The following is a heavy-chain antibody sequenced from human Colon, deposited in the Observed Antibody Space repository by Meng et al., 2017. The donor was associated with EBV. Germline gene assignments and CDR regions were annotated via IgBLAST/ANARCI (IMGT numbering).Heavy chain of an antibody. V-gene: IGHV4-4*03. Sequence: QELGPGLAQPPATLSVPYAVSGGSITERNPWRWVRQPPEKGLEWSGEIYHYGGTNYNPSLKRRVTISVDKSKNQISLKLTSVTAADTAVYYCARWAFIDSYGFDHWGQGTLVTVSS. CDR3: ARWAFIDSYGFDH. J-gene: IGHJ4*02. CDR2: IYHYGGT. D-gene: IGHD5-18*01. CDR1: GGSITERNP.